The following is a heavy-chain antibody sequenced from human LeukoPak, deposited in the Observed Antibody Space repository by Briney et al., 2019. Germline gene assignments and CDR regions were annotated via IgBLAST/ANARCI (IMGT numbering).Heavy chain of an antibody. CDR3: AREQADSSGYGAFDI. CDR2: ISSSSSTI. J-gene: IGHJ3*02. Sequence: GGSLRLSCAASGFTFSSYSMNWVRQAPGKGLEWVSYISSSSSTIYYADSVKGRFTISRDNAKNSLYLQMNSLRAEDTAVYYCAREQADSSGYGAFDIWGQGTMVTVSS. V-gene: IGHV3-48*04. D-gene: IGHD3-22*01. CDR1: GFTFSSYS.